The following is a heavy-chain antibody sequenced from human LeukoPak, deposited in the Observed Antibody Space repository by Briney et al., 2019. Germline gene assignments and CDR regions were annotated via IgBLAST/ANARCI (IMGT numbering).Heavy chain of an antibody. Sequence: SETLSLTCTVSGGSLSSGDYYWSWVRQPPGTGLEWVGYIYYSGSTYYNPSLKSRVTISVDTSKNQFSLKLSSVTAADTAVYYCARVTGITFNDAFDIWGQGTMVTVSS. V-gene: IGHV4-30-4*01. J-gene: IGHJ3*02. CDR1: GGSLSSGDYY. CDR3: ARVTGITFNDAFDI. D-gene: IGHD1-20*01. CDR2: IYYSGST.